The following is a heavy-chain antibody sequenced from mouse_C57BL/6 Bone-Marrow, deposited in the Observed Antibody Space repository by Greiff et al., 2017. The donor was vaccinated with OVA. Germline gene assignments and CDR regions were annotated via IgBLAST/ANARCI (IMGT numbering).Heavy chain of an antibody. Sequence: EVKLMESGGGLVKPGGSLKLSCAASGFTFSDYGMHWVRQAPEKGLEWVAYISSGSSTIYYADTVKGRFTISRDNAKNTLFLQMTSLRAEDTGMYYCARREYGSGDVGWGQGSLVTVSA. CDR2: ISSGSSTI. J-gene: IGHJ3*01. CDR3: ARREYGSGDVG. CDR1: GFTFSDYG. D-gene: IGHD1-1*01. V-gene: IGHV5-17*01.